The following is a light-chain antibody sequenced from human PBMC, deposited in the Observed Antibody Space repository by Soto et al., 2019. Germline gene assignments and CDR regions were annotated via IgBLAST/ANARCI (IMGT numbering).Light chain of an antibody. J-gene: IGKJ4*01. CDR2: AAS. Sequence: DIQMTQSPSSLSASVGDRVTITCRASQGINRYLAWYQQRPGEVPKLLIYAASTVQSGVPSRFSGSGYGTDFTLTISSLQPEDVATYYCQKYNSAPLTFGGGTKVEIK. CDR3: QKYNSAPLT. V-gene: IGKV1-27*01. CDR1: QGINRY.